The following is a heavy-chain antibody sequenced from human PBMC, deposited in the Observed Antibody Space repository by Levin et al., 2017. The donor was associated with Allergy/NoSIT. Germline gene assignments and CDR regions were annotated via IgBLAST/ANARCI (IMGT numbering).Heavy chain of an antibody. Sequence: GGSLRLSCAASGFSFRSYGMHWVRQAPGKGLDWVAVISYGGSNEYYADSVKGRFTISRDNSKNTMYLQMNSLRPEDTAVYYCAKVGKSGYDEGGVAFDSWGQGTLVTVSS. V-gene: IGHV3-30*18. CDR1: GFSFRSYG. CDR2: ISYGGSNE. J-gene: IGHJ4*02. CDR3: AKVGKSGYDEGGVAFDS. D-gene: IGHD5-12*01.